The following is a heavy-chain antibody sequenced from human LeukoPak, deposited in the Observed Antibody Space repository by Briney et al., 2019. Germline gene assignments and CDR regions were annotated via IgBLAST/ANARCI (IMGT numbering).Heavy chain of an antibody. J-gene: IGHJ4*02. CDR3: ARDRGSSWHFDY. CDR2: SGST. CDR1: GYSISSGYY. V-gene: IGHV4-38-2*02. Sequence: SETLSLTCTVSGYSISSGYYWGWIRRPPGKGLEWIGSGSTYYNPSLKSRVTISVDTSKNQFSLKLSSVTAADTAVYYCARDRGSSWHFDYWGQGTLVTVSS. D-gene: IGHD6-13*01.